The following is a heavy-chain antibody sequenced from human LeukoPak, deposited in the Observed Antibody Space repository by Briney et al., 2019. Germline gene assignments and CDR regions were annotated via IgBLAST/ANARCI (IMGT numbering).Heavy chain of an antibody. CDR3: ARARGGYGSAFDI. D-gene: IGHD5-12*01. V-gene: IGHV3-74*01. CDR2: INIDGSGT. J-gene: IGHJ3*02. Sequence: GGSLRLSSAPSGFTFSNYNMNWVRQAPRRGLVWVSRINIDGSGTSYAHSVKGRFTISRDNAKNTLYLQMNSLRAEGTAVYYCARARGGYGSAFDIWGQGTMVTVSS. CDR1: GFTFSNYN.